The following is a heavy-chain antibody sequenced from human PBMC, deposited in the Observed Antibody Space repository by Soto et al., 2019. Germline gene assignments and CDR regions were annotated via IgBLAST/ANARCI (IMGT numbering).Heavy chain of an antibody. CDR1: GFTFSSYS. CDR3: ARGRSSTSWKDAFDI. CDR2: ISSSSSTI. J-gene: IGHJ3*02. V-gene: IGHV3-48*01. Sequence: SLRLSCAASGFTFSSYSMNWVRQAPGKGLEWVSYISSSSSTIYYADSVKGRFTISRDNAKNSLYLQMNSLRAEDTAVYYCARGRSSTSWKDAFDIWGQGTMVTVSS. D-gene: IGHD2-2*01.